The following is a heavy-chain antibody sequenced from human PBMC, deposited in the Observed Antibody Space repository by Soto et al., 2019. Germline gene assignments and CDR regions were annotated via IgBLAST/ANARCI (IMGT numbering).Heavy chain of an antibody. Sequence: PGGSLRLSCAASGFTFSTYSMNWVRQAPGKGLEWVSSISSSSKYIYYADSVKGRFTISRDNAKNSLYLQMNSLRAEDTAVYYCARDLKAIFDAFDIWGQGTMVTVSS. D-gene: IGHD2-21*01. CDR1: GFTFSTYS. J-gene: IGHJ3*02. V-gene: IGHV3-21*01. CDR2: ISSSSKYI. CDR3: ARDLKAIFDAFDI.